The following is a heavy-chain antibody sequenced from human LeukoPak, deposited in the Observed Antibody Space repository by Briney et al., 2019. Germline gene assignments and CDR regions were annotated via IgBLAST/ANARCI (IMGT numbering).Heavy chain of an antibody. V-gene: IGHV3-30*01. Sequence: PGRSLRLSCAASGFTFRTFPMHWVRQAPGQGLRWVAVIGNDGYNKYYSDSVRGRFTISRDNSKNTLSLQMDSLTTEDTAVYYCARGAGTTVYYIDVWGKGTTVTVSS. D-gene: IGHD1-7*01. CDR1: GFTFRTFP. CDR3: ARGAGTTVYYIDV. CDR2: IGNDGYNK. J-gene: IGHJ6*03.